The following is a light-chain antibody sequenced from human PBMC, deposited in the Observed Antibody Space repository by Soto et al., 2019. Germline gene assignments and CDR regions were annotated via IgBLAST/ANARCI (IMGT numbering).Light chain of an antibody. V-gene: IGKV3-15*01. CDR1: ESVRSN. J-gene: IGKJ5*01. CDR2: GAS. CDR3: QQYYDWPTIT. Sequence: EIVMTQSPATLSVPPGDRATLSCRASESVRSNLAWYQQKPGQAPRLLIYGASIRAADIPARFSGSGSGTEFTLTISTLQSEDFAVYYCQQYYDWPTITFGQGKRLE.